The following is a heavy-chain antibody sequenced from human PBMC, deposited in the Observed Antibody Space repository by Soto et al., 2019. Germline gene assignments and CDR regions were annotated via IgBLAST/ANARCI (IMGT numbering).Heavy chain of an antibody. CDR2: IYYSGST. Sequence: KSSETLSLTCTVSGGSISSYYWSWIRQPPGKGLEWIGYIYYSGSTNYNPSLKSRVTISVDTSKNQFSLKLSSVTAADTAVYYCARVGYCSGGSCYWFDPWGQGTLVTVSS. D-gene: IGHD2-15*01. CDR1: GGSISSYY. J-gene: IGHJ5*02. V-gene: IGHV4-59*01. CDR3: ARVGYCSGGSCYWFDP.